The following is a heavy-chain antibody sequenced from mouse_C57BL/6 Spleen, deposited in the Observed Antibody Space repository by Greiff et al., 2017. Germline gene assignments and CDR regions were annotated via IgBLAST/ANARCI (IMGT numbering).Heavy chain of an antibody. J-gene: IGHJ1*03. CDR2: ISNGGGST. V-gene: IGHV5-12*01. CDR1: GFTFSDYY. CDR3: ARQGYLGYFDV. D-gene: IGHD2-14*01. Sequence: EVQRVESGGGLVQPGGSLKLSCAASGFTFSDYYMYWVRQTPEKRLEWVAYISNGGGSTYYPDTVKGRFTISRDNAKNTLYLQMSRLKSEDTAMYYCARQGYLGYFDVWGTGTTVTVSS.